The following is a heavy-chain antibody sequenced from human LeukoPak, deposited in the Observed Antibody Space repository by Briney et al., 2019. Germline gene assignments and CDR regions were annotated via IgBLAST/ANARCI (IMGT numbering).Heavy chain of an antibody. D-gene: IGHD6-13*01. CDR1: GGSISSGGYY. V-gene: IGHV4-61*08. Sequence: KASETLSLTCTVSGGSISSGGYYRSWIRQHPGKGLEWIGYISYSGTTNYNPSLKSRVTISIDTSKNQFSLKLSSVTAADTAVYYCARGVNWIDPWGQGTLVTVSS. CDR3: ARGVNWIDP. J-gene: IGHJ5*02. CDR2: ISYSGTT.